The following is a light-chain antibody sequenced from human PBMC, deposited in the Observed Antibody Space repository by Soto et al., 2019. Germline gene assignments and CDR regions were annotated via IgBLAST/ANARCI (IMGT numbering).Light chain of an antibody. J-gene: IGKJ5*01. V-gene: IGKV1-9*01. CDR2: AAS. Sequence: IQLTQSPSSLSASVGDRVTITCRASQGISSYLAWYQQKPGKAPKLLIYAASTLQSGVPSRFSGSGSGTDFTLTVSSLQSEDFATYYCQQLNSYEITFGQGTRLEIK. CDR1: QGISSY. CDR3: QQLNSYEIT.